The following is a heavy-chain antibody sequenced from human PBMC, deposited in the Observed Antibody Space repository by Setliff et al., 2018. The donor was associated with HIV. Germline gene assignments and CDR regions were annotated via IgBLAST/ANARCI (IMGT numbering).Heavy chain of an antibody. Sequence: KPSETLSLTCTVSGGSISSGDYYWSWIRQPPGKGLEWIGYIYYSGSTNYNPSLKSRVTISVDTSKNQFSLKLSSVTAADTAVYYCASAYIAAAGTEYFQHWGQGTLVTVSS. CDR2: IYYSGST. D-gene: IGHD6-13*01. V-gene: IGHV4-30-4*08. CDR1: GGSISSGDYY. J-gene: IGHJ1*01. CDR3: ASAYIAAAGTEYFQH.